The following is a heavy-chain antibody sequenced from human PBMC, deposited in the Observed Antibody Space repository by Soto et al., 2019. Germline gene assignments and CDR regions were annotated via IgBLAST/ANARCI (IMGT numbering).Heavy chain of an antibody. CDR1: GGSISSYY. J-gene: IGHJ3*02. Sequence: QVQLQESGPGLVKPSETLSLTCTVSGGSISSYYWSWIRQPPGKGLEWIGYIFYSGSTNYNTSLKSRVTISVDTSKNQFSLKLSSVTAADTAVYYCARRYGSAFDIWGHGTMVTVSS. CDR2: IFYSGST. CDR3: ARRYGSAFDI. V-gene: IGHV4-59*01. D-gene: IGHD4-17*01.